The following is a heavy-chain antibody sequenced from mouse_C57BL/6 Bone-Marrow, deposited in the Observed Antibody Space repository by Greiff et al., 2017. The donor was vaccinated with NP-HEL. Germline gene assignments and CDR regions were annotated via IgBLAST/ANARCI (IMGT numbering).Heavy chain of an antibody. V-gene: IGHV14-4*01. Sequence: EVQLQQSGAELVRPGASVKLSCTASGFNIKDDYMHWVKQRPEQGLEWIGWIDPENGDTEYASKFQGKATITADTSSNTAYLQLSSLTSEDTAVYYCTQFPVATTVGRDYWGQGTTLTVSA. CDR3: TQFPVATTVGRDY. D-gene: IGHD1-1*01. CDR2: IDPENGDT. CDR1: GFNIKDDY. J-gene: IGHJ2*01.